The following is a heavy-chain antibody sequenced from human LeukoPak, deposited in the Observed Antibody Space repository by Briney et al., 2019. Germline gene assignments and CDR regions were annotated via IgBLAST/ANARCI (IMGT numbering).Heavy chain of an antibody. D-gene: IGHD3-10*01. V-gene: IGHV3-23*01. J-gene: IGHJ4*02. Sequence: ETLSLTCTVSGGSISSYFWSWVRQAPGKGLEWVSAISGSGGSTYYADSVKGRFTISRDNSKNTLYLQMNSLRDEDTAIYYCARDLDAYGPPDYWGQGTLVTVSS. CDR2: ISGSGGST. CDR1: GGSISSYF. CDR3: ARDLDAYGPPDY.